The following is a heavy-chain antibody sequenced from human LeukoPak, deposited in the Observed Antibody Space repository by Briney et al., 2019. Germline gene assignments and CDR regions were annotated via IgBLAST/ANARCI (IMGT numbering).Heavy chain of an antibody. V-gene: IGHV1-18*01. CDR2: LSGYNAET. CDR1: GYTFSSYG. CDR3: AREGDSAGWYRPAFRLIDY. J-gene: IGHJ4*02. D-gene: IGHD6-19*01. Sequence: ASVKVSCKTSGYTFSSYGLYWVRQAPGQGLEWMGWLSGYNAETNYARKFQGRVTMTTDTSTTTAYMELTSLTSDDTALYYCAREGDSAGWYRPAFRLIDYWGQGTMVTVSS.